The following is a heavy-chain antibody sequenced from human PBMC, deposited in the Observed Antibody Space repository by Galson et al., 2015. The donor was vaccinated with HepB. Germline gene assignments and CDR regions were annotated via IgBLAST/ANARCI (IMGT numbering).Heavy chain of an antibody. Sequence: LSLTCTVSGGSISSYYWSWIRQPPGKGLEWIGYIYYSGSTNYNPSLKSRVTISVDTSKNQFSLKLSSVTAADTAVYYCARQGLVSPPDDWGQGTLVTVSS. CDR3: ARQGLVSPPDD. CDR1: GGSISSYY. J-gene: IGHJ4*02. V-gene: IGHV4-59*08. D-gene: IGHD6-19*01. CDR2: IYYSGST.